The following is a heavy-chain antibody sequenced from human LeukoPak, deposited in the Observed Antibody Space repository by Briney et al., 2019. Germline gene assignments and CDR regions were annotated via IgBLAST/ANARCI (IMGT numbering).Heavy chain of an antibody. CDR1: GFTFSSYA. D-gene: IGHD6-13*01. CDR3: AKGGYSSSWYSPFDY. CDR2: ISGSGGSA. J-gene: IGHJ4*02. Sequence: GGSLRLSCAASGFTFSSYAMSWVRQAPGKGLEWVSAISGSGGSAYYADSVKGRFTISRDNSKSTLYLQMNSLRAEDTAVYYCAKGGYSSSWYSPFDYWGQGTLVTVSS. V-gene: IGHV3-23*01.